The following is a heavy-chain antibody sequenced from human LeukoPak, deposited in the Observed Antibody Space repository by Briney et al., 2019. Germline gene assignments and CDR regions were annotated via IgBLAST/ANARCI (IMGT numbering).Heavy chain of an antibody. CDR3: ARDSGTYYDILTGPDAFDI. CDR1: GFTFSSYS. D-gene: IGHD3-9*01. V-gene: IGHV3-48*01. Sequence: PGGSLRLSCAASGFTFSSYSMNWVRQAPGKGLEWVSYMSSSSTIYYADSVKGRFTISRDNAKNSLYLQMNSLRAEDTAVYYCARDSGTYYDILTGPDAFDIWGQGTMVTVSS. CDR2: MSSSSTI. J-gene: IGHJ3*02.